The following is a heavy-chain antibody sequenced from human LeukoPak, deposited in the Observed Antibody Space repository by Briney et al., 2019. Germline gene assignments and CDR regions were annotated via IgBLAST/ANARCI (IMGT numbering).Heavy chain of an antibody. J-gene: IGHJ4*02. CDR2: ISGSGGST. CDR3: AKDGYYDFWSGYLYYFDY. V-gene: IGHV3-23*01. Sequence: PGGSLRLSCAASGFTFSSYAMSWVRQAPGKGLEWVSAISGSGGSTYYADSVKGRFTISRDNSKNTLYLQMNSLRAEDTAVYYCAKDGYYDFWSGYLYYFDYWGQGTLVTVSS. CDR1: GFTFSSYA. D-gene: IGHD3-3*01.